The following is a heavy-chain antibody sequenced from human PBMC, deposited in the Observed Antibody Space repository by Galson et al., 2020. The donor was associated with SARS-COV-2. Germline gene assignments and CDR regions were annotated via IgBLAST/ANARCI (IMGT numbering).Heavy chain of an antibody. CDR1: GYTFTSYY. V-gene: IGHV1-46*01. D-gene: IGHD4-4*01. Sequence: ASVKVSCKASGYTFTSYYMHWVRQAPGQGLEWMGIINPSGGSTSYAQKFQGRVTMTRDTSTSTVYMELSSLRSEDTAVYYCARDPTGATVTTFDYYYGMDVWGQGTTVT. J-gene: IGHJ6*02. CDR3: ARDPTGATVTTFDYYYGMDV. CDR2: INPSGGST.